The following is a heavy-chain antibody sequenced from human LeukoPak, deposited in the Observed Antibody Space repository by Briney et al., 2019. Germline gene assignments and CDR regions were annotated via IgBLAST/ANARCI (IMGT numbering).Heavy chain of an antibody. J-gene: IGHJ4*02. V-gene: IGHV1-69*05. D-gene: IGHD1-14*01. CDR3: ARGGTFYRRTLLNYFDY. Sequence: SVKVSCKASGGTFSSYAISWVRQAPGQGIEWIGGIIPISVTANYAQKFQGRVTFTTDESTSTAYMELTSLRSEDTAVYYCARGGTFYRRTLLNYFDYWGQGSLVTVSS. CDR1: GGTFSSYA. CDR2: IIPISVTA.